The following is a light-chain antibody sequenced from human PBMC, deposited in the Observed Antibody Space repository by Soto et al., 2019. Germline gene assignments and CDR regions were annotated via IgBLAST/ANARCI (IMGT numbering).Light chain of an antibody. CDR1: QFVSSTY. CDR2: GAS. J-gene: IGKJ4*01. Sequence: EVVLTQSPGTLSSSPGARVTLSCRASQFVSSTYLAWYQQRPGQAPRLLIYGASSRATGIPDRFSGGGSETDFTLTISRLESEDSAVYYCQQYGISPFTFGGGTKVEI. CDR3: QQYGISPFT. V-gene: IGKV3-20*01.